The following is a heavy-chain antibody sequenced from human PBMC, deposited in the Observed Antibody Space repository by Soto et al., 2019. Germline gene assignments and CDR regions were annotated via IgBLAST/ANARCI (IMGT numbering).Heavy chain of an antibody. Sequence: QLQLQESGSGLVKPSQTLSLTCAVSGGSISSGGYSWSWIRQPPGKGLEWIGYIYHSGSTYYNPSPKSRVTISVDRSKNQSSLKLSSGTAADTAVYYGARGQGNWFDPWGQGTLVTVSS. CDR2: IYHSGST. CDR3: ARGQGNWFDP. V-gene: IGHV4-30-2*01. J-gene: IGHJ5*02. CDR1: GGSISSGGYS.